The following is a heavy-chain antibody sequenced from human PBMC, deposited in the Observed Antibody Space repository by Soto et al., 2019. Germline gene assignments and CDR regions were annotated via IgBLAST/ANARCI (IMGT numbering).Heavy chain of an antibody. CDR3: ARGGELEPFYYYYGMDV. CDR2: INHSGST. J-gene: IGHJ6*02. V-gene: IGHV4-34*01. Sequence: SETLSLTCAVYGGSFSGYYWSWIRQPPGKGLEWIGEINHSGSTNYNPSLKSRVTISVDTSKNQYSLKLSSVTAADTAVYYCARGGELEPFYYYYGMDVWGQGTTVTVSS. D-gene: IGHD1-1*01. CDR1: GGSFSGYY.